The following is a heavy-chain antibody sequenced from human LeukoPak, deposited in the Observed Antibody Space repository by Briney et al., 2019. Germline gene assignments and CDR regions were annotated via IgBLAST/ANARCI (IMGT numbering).Heavy chain of an antibody. CDR1: GFTFSSYA. Sequence: GGSLRLSCAASGFTFSSYAMSWVRQAPGKGLEWVSVISGSGGSTYYADSVKGRFTISRDNSKNTLYQQMNSLRAEDTAVYYCAKYKGDYSNSPGAYWGQGTLVTVSS. CDR2: ISGSGGST. CDR3: AKYKGDYSNSPGAY. V-gene: IGHV3-23*01. J-gene: IGHJ4*02. D-gene: IGHD6-13*01.